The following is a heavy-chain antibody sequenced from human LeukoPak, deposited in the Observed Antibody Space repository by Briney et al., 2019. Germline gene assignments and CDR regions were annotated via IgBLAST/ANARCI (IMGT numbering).Heavy chain of an antibody. V-gene: IGHV4-4*07. Sequence: SETLSLTCTVSGGPISSYYWSWIRQPAAKGLEWIGRIYTSGSTNYNPSLKSRVTMSVDTSKNQFSLKLTSVTAADTAVYYCAREGAEVRGVLVKYYFDYWGQGALVTVSS. CDR3: AREGAEVRGVLVKYYFDY. J-gene: IGHJ4*02. CDR2: IYTSGST. CDR1: GGPISSYY. D-gene: IGHD3-10*01.